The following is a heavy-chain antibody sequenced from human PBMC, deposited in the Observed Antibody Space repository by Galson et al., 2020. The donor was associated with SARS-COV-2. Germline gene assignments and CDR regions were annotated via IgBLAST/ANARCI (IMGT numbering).Heavy chain of an antibody. CDR3: ARVPDYDIFYFDY. J-gene: IGHJ4*02. Sequence: GGSLRLSCAASGFTFSSYAMHWVRQAPGKGLEWVAVISYDGSNKYYADSVKGRFTISRDNSKNTLYLQMNSLRAEDTAVYYCARVPDYDIFYFDYWGQGTLVTVSS. D-gene: IGHD3-9*01. CDR2: ISYDGSNK. V-gene: IGHV3-30-3*01. CDR1: GFTFSSYA.